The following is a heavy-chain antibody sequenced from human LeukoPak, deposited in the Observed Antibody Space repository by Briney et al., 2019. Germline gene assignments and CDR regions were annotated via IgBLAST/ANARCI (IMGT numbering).Heavy chain of an antibody. CDR1: GFAFSSYV. V-gene: IGHV3-23*01. Sequence: GGSLRLSSVASGFAFSSYVLRWVRQAPGKGLEWVSAISGGGSGTFDADSVKGRFTISRDNSKNTLYLQMNSLRAEDTAVYYCAKSRSLYAHFDYWGQGTLVTVSS. D-gene: IGHD2-8*01. J-gene: IGHJ4*02. CDR2: ISGGGSGT. CDR3: AKSRSLYAHFDY.